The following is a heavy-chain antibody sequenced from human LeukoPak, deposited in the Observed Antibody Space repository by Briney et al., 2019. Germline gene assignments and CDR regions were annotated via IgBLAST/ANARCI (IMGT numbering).Heavy chain of an antibody. Sequence: ASVKVSCKASGYTFTSYYMHWVRQAPGQRLEWMGIINPSGGSTSYAQKFQGRVTMTRDTSTSTVYMELSSLRSEDTAVYYCARDFGGDIVVVPAATDAFDIWGQGTMVTVSS. V-gene: IGHV1-46*03. CDR1: GYTFTSYY. D-gene: IGHD2-2*01. J-gene: IGHJ3*02. CDR2: INPSGGST. CDR3: ARDFGGDIVVVPAATDAFDI.